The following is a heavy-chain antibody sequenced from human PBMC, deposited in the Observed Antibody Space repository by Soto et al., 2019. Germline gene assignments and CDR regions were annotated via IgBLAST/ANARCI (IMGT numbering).Heavy chain of an antibody. CDR3: ARDPRREQCGKYYYGMDV. V-gene: IGHV1-46*01. CDR1: GYTFTSYY. J-gene: IGHJ6*02. D-gene: IGHD6-19*01. CDR2: INPSGGST. Sequence: ASVKVSCKASGYTFTSYYMHWVRQAPGQGLEWMGIINPSGGSTSYAQKFQGRVTMTRDTSTSTVYMELSSLRSEDTAVYYCARDPRREQCGKYYYGMDVWARETTVPVSS.